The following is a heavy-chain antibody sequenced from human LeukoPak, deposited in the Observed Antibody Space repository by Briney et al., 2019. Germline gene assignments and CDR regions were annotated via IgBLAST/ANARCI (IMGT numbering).Heavy chain of an antibody. CDR1: GFTFSDWF. CDR2: ISGSGTDI. V-gene: IGHV3-11*01. J-gene: IGHJ6*02. Sequence: GGSLRLSCAASGFTFSDWFLSWIRQAPGKGLERVSYISGSGTDIYHADSVKGRFTISRDNAKKSLYLQMNSLRAEDTAVYYCARGHYGLDVWGQGTTVTVSS. CDR3: ARGHYGLDV.